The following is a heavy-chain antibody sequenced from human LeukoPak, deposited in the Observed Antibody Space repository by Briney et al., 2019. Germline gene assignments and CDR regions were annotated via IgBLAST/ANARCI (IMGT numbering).Heavy chain of an antibody. Sequence: ASVKVSCKASGYTFTGYYIHWVRQAPGQGLEWMGWINPKSGVTRSAHQFQGRVTMTRDTSISTAYMGLSTLQSDDTAVFYCARDLGGSNTKDAFDIWGQGTMVTVSS. CDR1: GYTFTGYY. J-gene: IGHJ3*02. V-gene: IGHV1-2*07. D-gene: IGHD5-24*01. CDR3: ARDLGGSNTKDAFDI. CDR2: INPKSGVT.